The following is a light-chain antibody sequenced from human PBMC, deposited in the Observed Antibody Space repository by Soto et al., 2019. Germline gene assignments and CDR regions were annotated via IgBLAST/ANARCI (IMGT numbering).Light chain of an antibody. CDR1: QSVSNY. CDR2: DSS. Sequence: EIVLTQSPATLSLSPGEGATLSCRASQSVSNYLVWYQQKPGQPPRLLIYDSSNRATGIPTRFSGSGSGTDFPLTITSLEPEDFAVYYCQQRSNWPLTFGGGTKVEL. J-gene: IGKJ4*01. V-gene: IGKV3-11*01. CDR3: QQRSNWPLT.